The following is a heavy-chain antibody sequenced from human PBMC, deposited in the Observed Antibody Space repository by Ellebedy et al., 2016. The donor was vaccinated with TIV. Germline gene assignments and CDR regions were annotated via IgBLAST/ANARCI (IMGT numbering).Heavy chain of an antibody. J-gene: IGHJ4*02. CDR1: GFTFSSYG. CDR3: ARDPAVAGKGPNKNYFDY. D-gene: IGHD6-19*01. V-gene: IGHV3-33*01. CDR2: IWYDGSNK. Sequence: PGGSLRLSCAASGFTFSSYGMHRVRQAPGKGLEWVAVIWYDGSNKYYADSVKGRFTISRDNSKNTLYLQMNSLRAEDTAVYYCARDPAVAGKGPNKNYFDYWGQGTLVTVSS.